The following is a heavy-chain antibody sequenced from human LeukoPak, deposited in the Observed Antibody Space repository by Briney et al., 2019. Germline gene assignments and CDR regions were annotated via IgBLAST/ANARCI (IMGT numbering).Heavy chain of an antibody. D-gene: IGHD3-9*01. CDR2: IYPGDSDT. Sequence: GESLKISCKGSGYSFTSYWIGWVRQMPGKGLEWMGIIYPGDSDTRYSPSFQGQVTISADKSISTAYLQWSSLKASDTAMYYCARRVALRYFDPDAFDIWGQGTMVTVSS. J-gene: IGHJ3*02. CDR1: GYSFTSYW. V-gene: IGHV5-51*01. CDR3: ARRVALRYFDPDAFDI.